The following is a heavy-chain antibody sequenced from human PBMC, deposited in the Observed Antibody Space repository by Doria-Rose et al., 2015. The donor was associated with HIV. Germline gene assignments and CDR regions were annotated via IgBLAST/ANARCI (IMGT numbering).Heavy chain of an antibody. CDR2: IFSDDER. J-gene: IGHJ4*02. CDR1: GVSLSSPGMG. CDR3: ARIKSSRWYHKYYFDF. D-gene: IGHD6-13*01. Sequence: VTLKESGPVLVKPTETLTLTCTVSGVSLSSPGMGVSWTRQPPGKALEWLANIFSDDERSYKASLKSRLTISRGTSRSQLVLTMTDMDPVDTATYYCARIKSSRWYHKYYFDFWGQGTLVIVSA. V-gene: IGHV2-26*01.